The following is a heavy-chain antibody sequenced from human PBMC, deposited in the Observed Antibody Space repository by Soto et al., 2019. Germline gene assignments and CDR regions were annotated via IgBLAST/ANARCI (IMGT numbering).Heavy chain of an antibody. J-gene: IGHJ4*02. D-gene: IGHD3-16*01. Sequence: QVQLQQWGAGLLKPSETLSLTCAVNGGSFTGYYWSWVRKPPGKGLEWIGEIKDGGSTNYRPSLKSTGTISADTSNKQFSLKVSSVTAADTGVYYSARCQEGVMATHWDQGTLVTVSS. CDR3: ARCQEGVMATH. CDR2: IKDGGST. CDR1: GGSFTGYY. V-gene: IGHV4-34*01.